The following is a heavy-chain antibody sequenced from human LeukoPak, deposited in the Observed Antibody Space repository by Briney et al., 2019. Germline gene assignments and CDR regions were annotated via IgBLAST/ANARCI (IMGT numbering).Heavy chain of an antibody. V-gene: IGHV3-53*01. CDR2: IYSGGST. CDR3: ARPHSGHLFDY. D-gene: IGHD3-10*01. J-gene: IGHJ4*02. CDR1: GFSVSSNY. Sequence: GGSLRLSCAASGFSVSSNYMSWVRQAPGKGLEWVSVIYSGGSTYYADSVKGRFTISRDNSKNTLYLQMNSLRDEDTAVYYCARPHSGHLFDYWGQGTLVTVSS.